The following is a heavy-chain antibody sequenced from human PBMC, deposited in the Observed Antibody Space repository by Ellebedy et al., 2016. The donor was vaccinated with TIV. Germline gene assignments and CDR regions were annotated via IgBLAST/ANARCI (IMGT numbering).Heavy chain of an antibody. CDR1: GFTFSNFA. J-gene: IGHJ5*02. V-gene: IGHV3-23*01. D-gene: IGHD6-19*01. Sequence: GGSLRLSCAASGFTFSNFAISWVRQAPGKGLEWVSIISGGGGRTDYADSVKGRFTISRDNSKSILYLEMNSLRVEDTAVYYCAKDRGSGWYENWFDPWGQGTQVTVSS. CDR3: AKDRGSGWYENWFDP. CDR2: ISGGGGRT.